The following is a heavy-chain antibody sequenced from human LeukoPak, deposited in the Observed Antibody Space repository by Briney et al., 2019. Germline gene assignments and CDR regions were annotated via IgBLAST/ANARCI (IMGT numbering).Heavy chain of an antibody. J-gene: IGHJ4*02. V-gene: IGHV3-30-3*01. D-gene: IGHD6-25*01. CDR2: ISYDGSNK. CDR3: ASDAARGIDY. CDR1: GFTFSDYA. Sequence: GGSLRLSCAASGFTFSDYAIHWVRQAPGKGLDWVTFISYDGSNKNYAESVKGRFTISRDNSKNTAYLQMNSLRDEDTAVYYCASDAARGIDYWGQGTLVTVSS.